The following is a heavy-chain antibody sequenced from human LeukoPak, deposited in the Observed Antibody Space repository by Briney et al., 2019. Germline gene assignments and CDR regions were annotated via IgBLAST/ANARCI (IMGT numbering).Heavy chain of an antibody. CDR2: MYYSGSP. CDR3: ARAPGYRPPFDP. D-gene: IGHD1-1*01. J-gene: IGHJ5*02. V-gene: IGHV4-39*01. Sequence: SETLSLTCTVSGDSISSGSYYWGWVRQPPGKGLEWIGTMYYSGSPYYNPSLKIRVTISVDMSKNQFSLKLSSVTAADTAVYYCARAPGYRPPFDPWGQGTLVTVSS. CDR1: GDSISSGSYY.